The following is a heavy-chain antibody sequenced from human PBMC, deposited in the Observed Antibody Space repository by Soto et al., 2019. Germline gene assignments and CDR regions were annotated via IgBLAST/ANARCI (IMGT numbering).Heavy chain of an antibody. Sequence: QVHLVQSGAEVKKPGASVKVSWKCSDYTFTSYGITWVRQAPGQGLEWMGWISAHNGNTDYAQKLQGRVTVTRDTSTSTAYMELRSLRSDDTAVYYCARGRYGDYWGQGALVTVFS. CDR2: ISAHNGNT. V-gene: IGHV1-18*01. CDR1: DYTFTSYG. J-gene: IGHJ4*02. D-gene: IGHD1-1*01. CDR3: ARGRYGDY.